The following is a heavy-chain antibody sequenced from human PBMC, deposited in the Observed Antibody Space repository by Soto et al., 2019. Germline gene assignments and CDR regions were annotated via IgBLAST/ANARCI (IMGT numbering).Heavy chain of an antibody. Sequence: QITLKESGPTLVKPTQTLTLTCTFSGFSLSTSGVGVAWIRQPPGKALEWLALIYWDDDKRYRPSLESRLTITKDTSKNQVALTITNMDSVDTATYYCAYLPCSGGSCYWFSFSGMDVWGQGTTVTVSS. V-gene: IGHV2-5*02. D-gene: IGHD2-15*01. CDR1: GFSLSTSGVG. J-gene: IGHJ6*02. CDR3: AYLPCSGGSCYWFSFSGMDV. CDR2: IYWDDDK.